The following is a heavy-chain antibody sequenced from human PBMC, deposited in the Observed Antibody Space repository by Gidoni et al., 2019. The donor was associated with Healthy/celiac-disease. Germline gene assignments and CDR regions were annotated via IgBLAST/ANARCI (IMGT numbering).Heavy chain of an antibody. J-gene: IGHJ4*02. CDR2: ISSSGSTI. CDR3: ARAPLYYDSSGYYPKYYFDY. V-gene: IGHV3-11*01. CDR1: GFTFSDYY. D-gene: IGHD3-22*01. Sequence: QVQLVESGGGLVKPGGSLRLSCAASGFTFSDYYMSWIRQAPGKGLEWVSYISSSGSTIYYADSVKGRFTISRDNAKNSLYLQMNSLRAEDTAVYYCARAPLYYDSSGYYPKYYFDYWGQGTLVTVSS.